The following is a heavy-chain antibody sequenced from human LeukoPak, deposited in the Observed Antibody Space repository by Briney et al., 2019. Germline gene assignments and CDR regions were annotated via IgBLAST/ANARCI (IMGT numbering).Heavy chain of an antibody. V-gene: IGHV4-30-2*01. CDR2: IYHSGST. D-gene: IGHD3-3*01. CDR3: ARDDYDYLA. CDR1: GGSISSGGYY. J-gene: IGHJ5*02. Sequence: SETLSLTCTVSGGSISSGGYYWSWIRQPPGKGLEWIGYIYHSGSTYYNPSLKSRVTISVDRSKNQFSLKLSSVTAADTAVYYCARDDYDYLAWGQGTLVTVSS.